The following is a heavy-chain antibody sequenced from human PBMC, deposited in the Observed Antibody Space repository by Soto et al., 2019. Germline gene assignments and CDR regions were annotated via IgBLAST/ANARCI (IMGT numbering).Heavy chain of an antibody. J-gene: IGHJ4*02. CDR2: INGDGETA. D-gene: IGHD3-22*01. Sequence: EVQLVESGGGLVQPGGSLRLSCAASGFTFSSYWMHWVRQAPGQGLVWVSGINGDGETATYADSVRGRFIISRDNAKNILYLQINSLTAEDTAVYYCARPRYDGSGTPFDHWGQGSLVTVSS. V-gene: IGHV3-74*01. CDR3: ARPRYDGSGTPFDH. CDR1: GFTFSSYW.